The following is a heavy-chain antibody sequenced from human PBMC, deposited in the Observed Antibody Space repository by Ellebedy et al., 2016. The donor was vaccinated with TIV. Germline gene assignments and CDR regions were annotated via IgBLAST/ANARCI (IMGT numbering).Heavy chain of an antibody. Sequence: GESLKISCAASGFSLSPFSAYWMHWVRQAPGKGLVWVPRIKGDGSGATYADSVKGRFTICRDNAKNTLYLEMTSLRAEDTAVYYCATDVSYRMDVWGQGTTVTV. CDR1: GFSLSPFSAYW. D-gene: IGHD5/OR15-5a*01. CDR2: IKGDGSGA. V-gene: IGHV3-74*01. CDR3: ATDVSYRMDV. J-gene: IGHJ6*02.